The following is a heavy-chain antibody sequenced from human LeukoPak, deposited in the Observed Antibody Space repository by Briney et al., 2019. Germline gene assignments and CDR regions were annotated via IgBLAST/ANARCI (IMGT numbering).Heavy chain of an antibody. CDR1: GFTFSSYE. CDR3: AKDDGGSVTTTDFEY. V-gene: IGHV3-23*01. J-gene: IGHJ4*02. D-gene: IGHD4-17*01. Sequence: GGSLRLSCAASGFTFSSYEMNWVRQAPGKGLEWVSGITGSGGSTYYVDSVKGRFTISRDNSKNTLYLQMNSLRAEDTAVYFCAKDDGGSVTTTDFEYWGQGTLVTVSS. CDR2: ITGSGGST.